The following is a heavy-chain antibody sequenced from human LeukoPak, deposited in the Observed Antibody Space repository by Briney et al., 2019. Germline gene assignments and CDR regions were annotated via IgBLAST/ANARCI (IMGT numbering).Heavy chain of an antibody. CDR1: GFTFSSYW. CDR2: INSDGRST. D-gene: IGHD6-19*01. CDR3: AKEVKSSGWFNGMDV. Sequence: SGGSLRLSCAASGFTFSSYWMHWVRQAPGQGLVWVSRINSDGRSTSYADSVKGRFTISRDNAKNTLYLQMNSLRAEDTAVYYCAKEVKSSGWFNGMDVWGQGTTVTVSS. V-gene: IGHV3-74*01. J-gene: IGHJ6*02.